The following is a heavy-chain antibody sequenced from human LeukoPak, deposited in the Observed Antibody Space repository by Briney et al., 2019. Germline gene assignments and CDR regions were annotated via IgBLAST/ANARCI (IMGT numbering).Heavy chain of an antibody. Sequence: ASVKVSCKASGYTFTSYGISWVRQAPGQGLEWMGWISAYNGNTNYAQKLQGRVTMTTDTSTSTAYMELRSLRSDDTAVYYCARVAYPYYYDNSGYYEGGIFDYWGQGTLVTVSS. D-gene: IGHD3-22*01. CDR3: ARVAYPYYYDNSGYYEGGIFDY. J-gene: IGHJ4*02. V-gene: IGHV1-18*01. CDR1: GYTFTSYG. CDR2: ISAYNGNT.